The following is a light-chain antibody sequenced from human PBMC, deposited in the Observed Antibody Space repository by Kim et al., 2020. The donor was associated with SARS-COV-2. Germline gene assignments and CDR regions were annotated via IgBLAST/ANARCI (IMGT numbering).Light chain of an antibody. CDR1: QSVSNN. Sequence: SPGKKATRSCRASQSVSNNLASYQQKPGQTPRLLIYGASTRATGVPARFSGSGSGTEFTLNISSLQSEDFALYYCQQYNNWPPYTFGQGTKLEI. CDR2: GAS. CDR3: QQYNNWPPYT. J-gene: IGKJ2*01. V-gene: IGKV3-15*01.